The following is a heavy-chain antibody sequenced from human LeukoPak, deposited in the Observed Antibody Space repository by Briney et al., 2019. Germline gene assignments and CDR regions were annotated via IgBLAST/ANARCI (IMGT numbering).Heavy chain of an antibody. CDR2: TRNKANSYTT. D-gene: IGHD5-18*01. CDR1: GFTFSDHY. V-gene: IGHV3-72*01. J-gene: IGHJ4*02. Sequence: GGSLRLSCAASGFTFSDHYMDWVRQAPGKGLEWVGRTRNKANSYTTEYAASVKGRFTISRDDSKNSLYLQMNSLKTEGTAVYYCARAFRGYSYDFRGQGTLVTVSS. CDR3: ARAFRGYSYDF.